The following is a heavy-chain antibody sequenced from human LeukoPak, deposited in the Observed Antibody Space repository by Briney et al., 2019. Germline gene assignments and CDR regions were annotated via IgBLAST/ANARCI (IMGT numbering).Heavy chain of an antibody. V-gene: IGHV4-39*07. J-gene: IGHJ6*03. Sequence: PSETLSLTCTVSGGSISSSIYYWGWIRQPPGKGLEWIGSIYYSGSIYYNPSLKSRVTVSVDTSKNQFSLKLSSVTAADTAVYYCARSNSYGRPWYYYYYYMDVWGKGTTVTVSS. CDR2: IYYSGSI. D-gene: IGHD5-18*01. CDR3: ARSNSYGRPWYYYYYYMDV. CDR1: GGSISSSIYY.